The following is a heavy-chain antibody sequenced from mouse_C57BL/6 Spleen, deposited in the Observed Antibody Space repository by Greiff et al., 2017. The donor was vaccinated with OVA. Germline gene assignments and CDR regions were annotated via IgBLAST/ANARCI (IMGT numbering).Heavy chain of an antibody. V-gene: IGHV1-22*01. Sequence: EVQLQQSGPELVKPGASVKMSCKASGYTFTDYNMHWVKQSHGKSLEWIGYINPNNGGTSYNQKFKGKATLTVNKSSSTAYMELRSLTSEDSAVYYCASGGYYAYYAMDYWGQGTSVTVSS. D-gene: IGHD1-1*01. CDR2: INPNNGGT. J-gene: IGHJ4*01. CDR1: GYTFTDYN. CDR3: ASGGYYAYYAMDY.